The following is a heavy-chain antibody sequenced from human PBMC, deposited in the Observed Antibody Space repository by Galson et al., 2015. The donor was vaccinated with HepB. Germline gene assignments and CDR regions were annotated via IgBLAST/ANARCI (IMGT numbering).Heavy chain of an antibody. CDR2: IKQDGSEK. CDR3: ASSRTRSYYYYYYYYYMDV. J-gene: IGHJ6*03. V-gene: IGHV3-7*03. CDR1: GFTFSSYW. Sequence: SLRLSCAASGFTFSSYWMSWVRQAPGKGLEWVANIKQDGSEKYYVDSVKGRFTISRDNAKNSLYLQMNSLRAEDTAVYYCASSRTRSYYYYYYYYYMDVWGKGTTVTVSS. D-gene: IGHD1-26*01.